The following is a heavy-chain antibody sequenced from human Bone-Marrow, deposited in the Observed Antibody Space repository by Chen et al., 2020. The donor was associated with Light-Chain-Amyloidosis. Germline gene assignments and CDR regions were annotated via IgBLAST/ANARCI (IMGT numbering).Heavy chain of an antibody. CDR1: GGSLSSSTFY. J-gene: IGHJ2*01. CDR2: IWHTGNT. CDR3: AKDGLTPDTMSGYFDL. Sequence: QLQLQESGPGLVRPPETLSLTCTVAGGSLSSSTFYWGWIRQAPGKGLEWIGSIWHTGNTHYRSSLKSRVTISVATSKTEFSLTMTSVTAADTAIYYCAKDGLTPDTMSGYFDLWSRGTLVTVSS. D-gene: IGHD3-10*02. V-gene: IGHV4-39*07.